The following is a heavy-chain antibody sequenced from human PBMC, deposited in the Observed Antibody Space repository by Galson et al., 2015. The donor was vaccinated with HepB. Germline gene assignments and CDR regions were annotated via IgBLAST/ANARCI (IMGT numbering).Heavy chain of an antibody. CDR2: ISGSGGST. Sequence: SLRLSCAASGFTFSSYAMSWVRQAPGKGLEWVSVISGSGGSTYYADSVKGRFTISRDNSKNTLYVRMHSLRAEDTAVYYCAARYCSGGSCHHFDSWGQGTLVTVS. J-gene: IGHJ4*02. V-gene: IGHV3-23*01. CDR3: AARYCSGGSCHHFDS. D-gene: IGHD2-15*01. CDR1: GFTFSSYA.